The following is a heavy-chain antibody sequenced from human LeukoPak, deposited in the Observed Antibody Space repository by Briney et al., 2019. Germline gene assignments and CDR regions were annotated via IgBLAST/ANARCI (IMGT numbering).Heavy chain of an antibody. V-gene: IGHV3-66*01. CDR3: ARDGEVGSRSYYFDY. Sequence: GGSLRLSCAASGFTVSSNYMSWVRQAPGKGLEWVSVIYSGGSTYYADSVKGRFTISRDNSKNTLYLQMNSLRAEDTAVYHCARDGEVGSRSYYFDYWGQGTLVTVSS. J-gene: IGHJ4*02. CDR2: IYSGGST. CDR1: GFTVSSNY. D-gene: IGHD3-10*01.